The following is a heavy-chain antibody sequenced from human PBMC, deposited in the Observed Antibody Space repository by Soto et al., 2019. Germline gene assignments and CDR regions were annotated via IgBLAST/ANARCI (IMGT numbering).Heavy chain of an antibody. CDR1: GFTFSSYG. CDR3: AKEGRGYDPIRDVVLNWFDP. Sequence: QVQLVESGGGVVQPGRSLRLSCAASGFTFSSYGMHWVRQAPGKGLEWVAVISYDGSNKYYADSVKGRFTISRDNSKNTLYLQMNSLRAEDTAVYYCAKEGRGYDPIRDVVLNWFDPWGQGTLVTVSS. CDR2: ISYDGSNK. D-gene: IGHD5-12*01. J-gene: IGHJ5*02. V-gene: IGHV3-30*18.